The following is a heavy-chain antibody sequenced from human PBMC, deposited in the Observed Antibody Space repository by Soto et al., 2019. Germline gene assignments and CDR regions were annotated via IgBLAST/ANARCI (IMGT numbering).Heavy chain of an antibody. CDR1: GGSISSSY. CDR2: IYYSGST. CDR3: ARHDYGFEWELLPVWYIDL. V-gene: IGHV4-59*08. D-gene: IGHD1-26*01. J-gene: IGHJ2*01. Sequence: QVQLQESGPGLVKDSETLSLTCTVSGGSISSSYWSWIRQPPGKGLEWIGYIYYSGSTNYNPSLKSRVTISVDTSKNQFSLKLSSVTAADTAVYYCARHDYGFEWELLPVWYIDLWGRGTLVTVSS.